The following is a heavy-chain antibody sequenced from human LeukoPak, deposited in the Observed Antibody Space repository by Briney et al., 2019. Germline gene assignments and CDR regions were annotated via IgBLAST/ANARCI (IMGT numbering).Heavy chain of an antibody. CDR1: GFTFSNAW. CDR3: TTGIRGD. V-gene: IGHV3-15*04. J-gene: IGHJ4*02. CDR2: IASKTDGGTT. Sequence: GGSLRLSCATSGFTFSNAWMNWVRQAPGKGLEWVGRIASKTDGGTTDYAAPVKGRFTISRDDSKNTLFLQMNSLKTEDTAVYYCTTGIRGDCGQGTLVTVSS.